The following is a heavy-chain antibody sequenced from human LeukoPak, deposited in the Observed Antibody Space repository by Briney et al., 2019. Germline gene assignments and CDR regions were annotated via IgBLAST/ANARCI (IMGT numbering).Heavy chain of an antibody. Sequence: SETLSLTCAVSGYSISSGYYLGWIRQPPGKGLEWIGSINHSGSTYYNPSLKSRVTISIDTSKNQFSLNLSSVTAADTAVYYCSRGGNFAFWGQGTLVTVSS. CDR2: INHSGST. V-gene: IGHV4-38-2*01. CDR1: GYSISSGYY. J-gene: IGHJ4*02. CDR3: SRGGNFAF.